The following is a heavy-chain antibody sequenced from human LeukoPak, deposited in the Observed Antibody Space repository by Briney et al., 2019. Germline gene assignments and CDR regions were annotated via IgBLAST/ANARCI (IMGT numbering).Heavy chain of an antibody. V-gene: IGHV4-34*01. Sequence: SETLSLTCAVYGGPFSGYYWSWIRQPPGKGLERIGEINHSGSTNYNPSLKNRVTISVDTSKNQFSLKLSSVTAADTAVYYCARIGYGDYSDYWGQGTLVTVSS. CDR1: GGPFSGYY. CDR3: ARIGYGDYSDY. D-gene: IGHD4-17*01. J-gene: IGHJ4*02. CDR2: INHSGST.